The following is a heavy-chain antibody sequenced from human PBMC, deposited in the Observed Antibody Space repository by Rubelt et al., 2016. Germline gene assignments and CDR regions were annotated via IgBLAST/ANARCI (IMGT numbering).Heavy chain of an antibody. Sequence: FSGYYWSWIRQPPGKGLEWIGEINHSGSTNYNPSLKSRVTISVDTSKNQFSLKLSSVTAADTAVYYCARGLASSDCAMAYFDYWGQGTLVTVSS. CDR1: FSGYY. J-gene: IGHJ4*02. V-gene: IGHV4-34*01. D-gene: IGHD2-21*01. CDR2: INHSGST. CDR3: ARGLASSDCAMAYFDY.